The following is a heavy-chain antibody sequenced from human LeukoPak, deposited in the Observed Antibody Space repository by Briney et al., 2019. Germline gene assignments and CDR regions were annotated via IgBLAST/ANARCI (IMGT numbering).Heavy chain of an antibody. CDR3: AKDMAGYSSGNFDY. CDR2: ITGSGSTK. Sequence: TGGSLRLSCAASRFTFSGYEMNWVRQAPGKGLEWISYITGSGSTKYYADSLKGRFTISRDNAKNSLYLQMNSLRAEDMALYYCAKDMAGYSSGNFDYWGQGTLVTVSS. CDR1: RFTFSGYE. J-gene: IGHJ4*02. D-gene: IGHD6-19*01. V-gene: IGHV3-48*03.